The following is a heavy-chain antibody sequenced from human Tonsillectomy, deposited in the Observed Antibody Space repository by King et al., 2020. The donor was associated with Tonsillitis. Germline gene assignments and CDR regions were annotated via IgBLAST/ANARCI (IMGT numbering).Heavy chain of an antibody. Sequence: VQLVESGGGVVQPGRSLRLSCAASGFTFSSYAMHWVRQAPGKGLEWVAVISYDGSNKYYADSVKGRFTISRDNSKNTLYLQMNSLRAEDTAVCYCARENDYGDYARGMDVWGQGTTVTVSS. V-gene: IGHV3-30*04. J-gene: IGHJ6*02. CDR3: ARENDYGDYARGMDV. D-gene: IGHD4-17*01. CDR2: ISYDGSNK. CDR1: GFTFSSYA.